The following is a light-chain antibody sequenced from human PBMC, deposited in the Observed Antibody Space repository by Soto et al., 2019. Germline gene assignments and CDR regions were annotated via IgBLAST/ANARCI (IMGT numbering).Light chain of an antibody. V-gene: IGKV1-39*01. Sequence: DIQITQSPSSLSASVGDRVTITCRASQNISKYLNWYQQKLGKAPKLLIYAASSLQSGVPSRFSGSGSGTDLTLSISSLQPEDFATYYCHQTYGKQRTFGPGTKVDIK. CDR1: QNISKY. J-gene: IGKJ1*01. CDR2: AAS. CDR3: HQTYGKQRT.